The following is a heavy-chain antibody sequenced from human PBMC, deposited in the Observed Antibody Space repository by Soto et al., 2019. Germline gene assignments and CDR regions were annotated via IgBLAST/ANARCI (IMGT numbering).Heavy chain of an antibody. Sequence: PSETLSLTCTVSGGSISSGGYYWSWIRQHPGKGLEWIGYIYYSGNTGYNPSLKSRVTISLDTPKNQFSLKLSSVTAADTAVYYCARHPGYYDILTGYTTYYFDSWGQGILVTVSS. CDR1: GGSISSGGYY. D-gene: IGHD3-9*01. J-gene: IGHJ4*02. CDR2: IYYSGNT. V-gene: IGHV4-61*08. CDR3: ARHPGYYDILTGYTTYYFDS.